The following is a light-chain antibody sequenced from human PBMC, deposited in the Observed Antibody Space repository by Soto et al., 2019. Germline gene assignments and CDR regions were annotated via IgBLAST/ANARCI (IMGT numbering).Light chain of an antibody. CDR3: LLYYPGGQRV. Sequence: QTVVTQESSLTVSPGGTVTLTCASSTGAVTSDFFPNWFQQKPGQAPRALIYSTRNRFSWTPARFSGALIGGKAALTLSGVQPEDEADYFCLLYYPGGQRVFGGGTKLTVL. CDR2: STR. V-gene: IGLV7-43*01. CDR1: TGAVTSDFF. J-gene: IGLJ3*02.